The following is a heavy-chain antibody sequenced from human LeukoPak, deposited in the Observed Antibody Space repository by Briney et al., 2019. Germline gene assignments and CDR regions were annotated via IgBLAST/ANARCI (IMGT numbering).Heavy chain of an antibody. Sequence: GGSLRLACAASGFTFSSDAMSWVRQAPGKGLEWVSAISGSGGSTYYADSVKGRFTISRDNSKNTLYLQMNSLRAEDTAVYYCAKGGYSYGIDYWGQGTLVTVSS. CDR1: GFTFSSDA. D-gene: IGHD5-18*01. V-gene: IGHV3-23*01. J-gene: IGHJ4*02. CDR2: ISGSGGST. CDR3: AKGGYSYGIDY.